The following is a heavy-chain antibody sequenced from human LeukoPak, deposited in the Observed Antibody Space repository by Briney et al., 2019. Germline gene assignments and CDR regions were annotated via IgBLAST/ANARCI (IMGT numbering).Heavy chain of an antibody. V-gene: IGHV4-34*01. Sequence: SETLSLTCAVYGGSFSGYYWSWIRQPLGKGLEWIGEINHSGSTNYNPSLKSRVTISVDTSKNQFSLKLSSVTAADTAVYYCARGRSTMVRGVIIRGHGFDYWGQGTLVTVSS. CDR1: GGSFSGYY. D-gene: IGHD3-10*01. CDR2: INHSGST. J-gene: IGHJ4*02. CDR3: ARGRSTMVRGVIIRGHGFDY.